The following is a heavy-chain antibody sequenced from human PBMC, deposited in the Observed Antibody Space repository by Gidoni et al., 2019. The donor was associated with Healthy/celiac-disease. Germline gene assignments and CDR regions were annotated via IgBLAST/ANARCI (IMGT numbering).Heavy chain of an antibody. Sequence: QVQLQQWGAGLSTPSETLSLPCAVYGGSFSGYYWSWTRQPPGKGLEWIGESNHSGSTNDNPSLKSRVTRSVDTSKNQFSLKLSSVTAADTAVYYCARESPTYYDSSGYYLDWGQGTLVTVSS. CDR3: ARESPTYYDSSGYYLD. V-gene: IGHV4-34*01. D-gene: IGHD3-22*01. CDR1: GGSFSGYY. CDR2: SNHSGST. J-gene: IGHJ4*02.